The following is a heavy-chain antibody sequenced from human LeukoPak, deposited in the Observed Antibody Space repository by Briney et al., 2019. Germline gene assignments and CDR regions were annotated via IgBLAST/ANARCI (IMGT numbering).Heavy chain of an antibody. J-gene: IGHJ3*02. CDR3: ASYRGYSGYDLDDVGAFDI. CDR1: GYTLTELS. D-gene: IGHD5-12*01. V-gene: IGHV1-24*01. Sequence: ASVKVSCKVSGYTLTELSMHWVRQAPGKGLEWMGGFDPEDGETIYAQKFQGRVTMTEDTSTDTAYMELSSLRSEDTAVYYCASYRGYSGYDLDDVGAFDIWGQGTMVTVSS. CDR2: FDPEDGET.